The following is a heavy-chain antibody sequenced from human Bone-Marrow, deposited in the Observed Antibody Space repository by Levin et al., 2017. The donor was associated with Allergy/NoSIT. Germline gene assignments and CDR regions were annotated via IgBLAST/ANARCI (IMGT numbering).Heavy chain of an antibody. CDR2: IKTIADGGTT. J-gene: IGHJ3*01. CDR3: ATGATRAPRSGALDD. CDR1: GFSFSNAW. V-gene: IGHV3-15*01. Sequence: GESLKISCAASGFSFSNAWIMWVRQAPGKGLEWVGRIKTIADGGTTDFGAPVKGRFTISRDDSRNTLYLQMNNLKTEDTAVYYCATGATRAPRSGALDDWGQGTMVTVSS. D-gene: IGHD3-10*01.